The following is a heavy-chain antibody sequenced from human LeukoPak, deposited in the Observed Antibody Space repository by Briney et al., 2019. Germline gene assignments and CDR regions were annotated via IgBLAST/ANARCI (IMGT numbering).Heavy chain of an antibody. CDR3: ARVSENNWNDDSWGFFDY. V-gene: IGHV3-21*01. D-gene: IGHD1-20*01. J-gene: IGHJ4*02. Sequence: GGSLRLSCAASGFTFSSYSMNWVRQAPGKGLEWVSSISSSSSYIYYADSVKGRFTISRDNAKNSLYLQMNSLRAEDTAVYYCARVSENNWNDDSWGFFDYWGQGTLVTVSS. CDR2: ISSSSSYI. CDR1: GFTFSSYS.